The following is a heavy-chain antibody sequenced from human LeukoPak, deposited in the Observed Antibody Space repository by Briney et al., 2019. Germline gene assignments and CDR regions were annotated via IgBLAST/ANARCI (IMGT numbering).Heavy chain of an antibody. CDR3: AKDMRYCSGGGCYGMDV. CDR2: ISYDGSNK. CDR1: GFTFSSYG. V-gene: IGHV3-30*18. Sequence: GGSLRLSCAASGFTFSSYGMHWVRQAPGKGLEWVAVISYDGSNKNYADSVKGRLTISRDNSKNTLYLQMNSLRAEDTALYYCAKDMRYCSGGGCYGMDVWGQGTAVTVSS. D-gene: IGHD2-15*01. J-gene: IGHJ6*02.